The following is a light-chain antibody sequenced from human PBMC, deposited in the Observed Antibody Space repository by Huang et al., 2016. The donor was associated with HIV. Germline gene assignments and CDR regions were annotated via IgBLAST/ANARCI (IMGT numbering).Light chain of an antibody. Sequence: IQMTQSPSSLSASIGDRVTITCRASQGISNSLAWYQQKPGKAPNLLIHAASRLESGGPSRFSASGAGTDYTLTISSLQPEDFATYYCQQYYNPPLTFGQGTKVEIK. J-gene: IGKJ2*01. CDR3: QQYYNPPLT. CDR1: QGISNS. V-gene: IGKV1-NL1*01. CDR2: AAS.